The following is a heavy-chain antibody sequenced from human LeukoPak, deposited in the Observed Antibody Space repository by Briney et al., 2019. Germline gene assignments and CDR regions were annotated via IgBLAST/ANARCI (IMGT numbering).Heavy chain of an antibody. CDR1: GFTVSSNY. D-gene: IGHD3-22*01. CDR2: IYSGGST. V-gene: IGHV3-53*01. Sequence: GGSLRLSCAASGFTVSSNYMSWVRQAPGKGLEWVSVIYSGGSTYYADSVKGRFTISRDNSKNTLYLQMNSLRAEDTAVYYCARVVYYDSSGYYQYYFDYWGQGTLVTVSS. CDR3: ARVVYYDSSGYYQYYFDY. J-gene: IGHJ4*02.